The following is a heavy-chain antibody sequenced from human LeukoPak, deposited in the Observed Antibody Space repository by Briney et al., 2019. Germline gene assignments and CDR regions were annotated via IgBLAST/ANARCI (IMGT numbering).Heavy chain of an antibody. CDR3: AKDPNGGNSVRS. D-gene: IGHD4-23*01. J-gene: IGHJ4*02. CDR2: ISGSGGST. CDR1: GFTFSSYA. V-gene: IGHV3-23*01. Sequence: GGSLRLSCAASGFTFSSYAMSWVRQAPGKGLEWVSAISGSGGSTYYADSVKGRFTISRDNSKNTLYLQMNSLRAEDTTVYYCAKDPNGGNSVRSWGQGTLVTVSS.